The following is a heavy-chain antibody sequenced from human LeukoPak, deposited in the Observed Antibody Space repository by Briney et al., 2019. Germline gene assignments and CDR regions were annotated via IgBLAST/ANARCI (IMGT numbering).Heavy chain of an antibody. J-gene: IGHJ6*02. CDR2: ISGSGGST. Sequence: TGGSLRLSCAASGFTFSSYAMSWVRQAPGKGLEWVSAISGSGGSTYYADSVKGRFTISRDNSKNTLYLQMSSLRAEDTAVYYCAKSPSSRNRYFYYYYGMDVWGQGTTVTVSS. CDR1: GFTFSSYA. D-gene: IGHD6-13*01. CDR3: AKSPSSRNRYFYYYYGMDV. V-gene: IGHV3-23*01.